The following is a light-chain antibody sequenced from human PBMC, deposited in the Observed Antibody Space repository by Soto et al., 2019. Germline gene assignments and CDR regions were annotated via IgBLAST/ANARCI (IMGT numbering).Light chain of an antibody. Sequence: DIQMTQSPSSLPASVGARVSITCQASEDIRTSLSWFQHKPGRAPKLLIYGASYLETGVPSRFRGSGSGTDFTLTISSLQPEDTATYYCQHYNNLPPFTFGPGTIVDIK. J-gene: IGKJ3*01. CDR3: QHYNNLPPFT. V-gene: IGKV1-33*01. CDR2: GAS. CDR1: EDIRTS.